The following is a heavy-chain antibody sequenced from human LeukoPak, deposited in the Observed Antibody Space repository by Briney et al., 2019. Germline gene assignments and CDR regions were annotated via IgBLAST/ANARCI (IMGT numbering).Heavy chain of an antibody. Sequence: PGGSLRLSCAASGLTFSSYGMHWVRQAPGKGLEWVAFIRYDGSNKYYADSVKGRFTISRDNSKNTLYLQMNSLRAEDTAVYYCARDPHYSSGWSDYWGQGTLVTVSS. J-gene: IGHJ4*02. CDR1: GLTFSSYG. CDR2: IRYDGSNK. D-gene: IGHD6-19*01. V-gene: IGHV3-30*02. CDR3: ARDPHYSSGWSDY.